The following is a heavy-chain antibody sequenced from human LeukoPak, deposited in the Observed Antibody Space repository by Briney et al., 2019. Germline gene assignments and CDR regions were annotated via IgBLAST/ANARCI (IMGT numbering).Heavy chain of an antibody. CDR3: AKDRPNYYGSNGHYYRRDGDY. V-gene: IGHV3-23*01. Sequence: GGSQRLSCAASGLTFSIYAMSWVRQAPGKGLQWVSSITSSGDGTYYADSVKGRFTISRDNSENMLYLQMNSLRVEDTAVYFCAKDRPNYYGSNGHYYRRDGDYWGQGTLVTVSS. CDR1: GLTFSIYA. D-gene: IGHD3-22*01. J-gene: IGHJ4*02. CDR2: ITSSGDGT.